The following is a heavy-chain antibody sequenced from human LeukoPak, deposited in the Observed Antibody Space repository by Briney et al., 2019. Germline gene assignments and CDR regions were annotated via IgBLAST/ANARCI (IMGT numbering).Heavy chain of an antibody. D-gene: IGHD2-15*01. V-gene: IGHV4-59*01. CDR2: IYYSGST. J-gene: IGHJ5*02. Sequence: SETLSLTCTVSGGSISSYYWSWIRQPPGKGLEWIGYIYYSGSTNYNPSLKSRVTISVDTSKNQFSLKLSSVTAADTAVYYCARDRSPLLANWFNPWGQGTLVTVSS. CDR3: ARDRSPLLANWFNP. CDR1: GGSISSYY.